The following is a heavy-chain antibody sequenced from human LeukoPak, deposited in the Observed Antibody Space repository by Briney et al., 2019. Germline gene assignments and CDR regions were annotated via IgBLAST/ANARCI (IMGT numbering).Heavy chain of an antibody. CDR2: IRYDGSNK. Sequence: GGSLRLSCAASGFTFSSYGMHWVRQAPGKGLEWVAFIRYDGSNKYYADSVKGRFTISRDNSKNTLYLQMNSLRAEDTAVYYCANGVPIVVVSAAPSGAFDIWGQGTMVTVSS. V-gene: IGHV3-30*02. J-gene: IGHJ3*02. D-gene: IGHD2-2*01. CDR1: GFTFSSYG. CDR3: ANGVPIVVVSAAPSGAFDI.